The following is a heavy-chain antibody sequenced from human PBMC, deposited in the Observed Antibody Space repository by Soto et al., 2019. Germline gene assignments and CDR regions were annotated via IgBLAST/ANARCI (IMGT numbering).Heavy chain of an antibody. CDR1: GYSFTSHW. V-gene: IGHV5-51*01. CDR2: IYPGDSDI. D-gene: IGHD2-2*02. CDR3: SRLGHYCSSPSCYTGYFYSGMDV. Sequence: PGESMKISCKGSGYSFTSHWIARVRQMPVKGLELMAIIYPGDSDIQYSPSFQGQVSVSADKSISTAYLQWSSLEASDTAIYYCSRLGHYCSSPSCYTGYFYSGMDVWGQGTTVTSP. J-gene: IGHJ6*02.